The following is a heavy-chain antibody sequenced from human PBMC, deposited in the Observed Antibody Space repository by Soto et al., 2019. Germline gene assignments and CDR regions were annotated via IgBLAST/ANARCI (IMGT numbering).Heavy chain of an antibody. CDR3: SSPSSPYSSCYYYYY. D-gene: IGHD3-22*01. CDR2: IYPGDSDT. Sequence: EYLKTYRQGPGYRFPSYWIGRVRQLPGEGLEWMGIIYPGDSDTRYSPSFQVQVTISADKSISTVYLQWSSLKASDTSMYYCSSPSSPYSSCYYYYYWGQGTLVTVSS. V-gene: IGHV5-51*01. J-gene: IGHJ4*02. CDR1: GYRFPSYW.